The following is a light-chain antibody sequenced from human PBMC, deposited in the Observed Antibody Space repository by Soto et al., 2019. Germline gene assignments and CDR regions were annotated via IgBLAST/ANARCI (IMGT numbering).Light chain of an antibody. CDR1: SSDVGGYNY. J-gene: IGLJ2*01. CDR2: EVS. CDR3: SSYAGSNNLV. Sequence: QSALTQPPSASGSPGQSVTISCTGTSSDVGGYNYVSWYHQHPGKAPQLMIYEVSKRPSGVPDRFSGSKSGNTASLTVSGLQAEDEADYYCSSYAGSNNLVFGGGTKLTVL. V-gene: IGLV2-8*01.